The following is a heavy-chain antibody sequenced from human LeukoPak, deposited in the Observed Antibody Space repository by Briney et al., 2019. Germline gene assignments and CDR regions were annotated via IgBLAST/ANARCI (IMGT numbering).Heavy chain of an antibody. Sequence: GGSLRLSCAASGFTFTTYAMSWVRQAPGKRLEWVSCVTGNGIHTWYEDSVKGRFTISRDNSKNTVHLQMNSLRVDDTAVYYCVKGTAEYCTGVTCYEFDSWGQGTLVAISS. V-gene: IGHV3-23*01. CDR3: VKGTAEYCTGVTCYEFDS. CDR1: GFTFTTYA. J-gene: IGHJ4*02. D-gene: IGHD2-15*01. CDR2: VTGNGIHT.